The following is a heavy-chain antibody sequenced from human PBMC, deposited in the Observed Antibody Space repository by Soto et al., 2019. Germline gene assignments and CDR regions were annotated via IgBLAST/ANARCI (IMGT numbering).Heavy chain of an antibody. CDR2: ISYDGSNK. CDR3: AKVRYSYGYPDYYGMDV. V-gene: IGHV3-30*18. D-gene: IGHD5-18*01. J-gene: IGHJ6*02. Sequence: GGSLRLSCAASGFTFSSYGMHWVRQAPGKGLEWVAVISYDGSNKYYADSVKGRFTISRDNSKNTLYLQMNSLRAEDTAVYYCAKVRYSYGYPDYYGMDVWGQGTTVTVSS. CDR1: GFTFSSYG.